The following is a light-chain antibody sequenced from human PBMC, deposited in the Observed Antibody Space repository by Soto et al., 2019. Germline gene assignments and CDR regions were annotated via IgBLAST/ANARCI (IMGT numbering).Light chain of an antibody. J-gene: IGKJ5*01. CDR1: QSVSSY. V-gene: IGKV3-11*01. CDR2: DAS. CDR3: QQRSNWPPL. Sequence: EIVLTQCPATLSLSPGERATLSCRASQSVSSYLACYQQKPGQAPRLLIYDASNRATGIPARFSGSGSGTDFTPTISSLEPEDFAVYYCQQRSNWPPLFGQGTRLEIK.